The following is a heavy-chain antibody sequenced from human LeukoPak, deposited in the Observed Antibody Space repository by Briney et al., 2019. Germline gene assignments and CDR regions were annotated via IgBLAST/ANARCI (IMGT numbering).Heavy chain of an antibody. V-gene: IGHV3-11*01. CDR2: ISSSGSTI. J-gene: IGHJ6*02. Sequence: GGSLRLSCAASGLTFSDYYMSWIRQAPGKGLEWVSYISSSGSTIYYADSVKGRFTISRDNAKNSLYLQMNSLRAEDTAVYYCARAELIIAAAGMGYYYGMDVWGQGTTVTVSS. CDR1: GLTFSDYY. D-gene: IGHD6-13*01. CDR3: ARAELIIAAAGMGYYYGMDV.